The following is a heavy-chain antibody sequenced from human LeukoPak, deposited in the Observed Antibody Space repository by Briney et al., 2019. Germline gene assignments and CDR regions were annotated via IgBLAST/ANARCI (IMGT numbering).Heavy chain of an antibody. CDR1: GGSISNSDYY. Sequence: SQTLSLTCTVSGGSISNSDYYWSWIRQSPGKGLEWVGYIYFNGYTYHSPSLRSRLAISIDTSKNHFSLNLTSVTAADTAVYYCARVANGDYFDFWGQGTLVTVSS. D-gene: IGHD4-17*01. V-gene: IGHV4-30-4*01. J-gene: IGHJ4*02. CDR2: IYFNGYT. CDR3: ARVANGDYFDF.